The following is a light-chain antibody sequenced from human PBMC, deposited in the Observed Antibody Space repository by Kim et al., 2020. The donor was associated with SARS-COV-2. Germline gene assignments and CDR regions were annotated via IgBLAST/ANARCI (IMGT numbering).Light chain of an antibody. CDR2: QDS. J-gene: IGLJ3*02. Sequence: VSTGQTDSITCSGDKLGEKDACWYQKKPGESPVLVIYQDSKRPSGIPERFSGSNSGNTATLTISGTQAMDEADYYCEAWDSSTGVFGGGTKLTVL. CDR1: KLGEKD. CDR3: EAWDSSTGV. V-gene: IGLV3-1*01.